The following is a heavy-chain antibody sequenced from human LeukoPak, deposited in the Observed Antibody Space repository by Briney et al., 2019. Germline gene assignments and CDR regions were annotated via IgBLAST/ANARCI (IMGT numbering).Heavy chain of an antibody. CDR1: GFPFANTW. Sequence: GRSLRLSCAASGFPFANTWMHSVRHDPGKGLVWVSLINNDGSTTNYADSVKGRFTISRDNAKNTVYLQMNSLRAEDTAVYYCAIGGTYGSGSWGQGTLVTVSS. CDR2: INNDGSTT. J-gene: IGHJ4*02. V-gene: IGHV3-74*01. CDR3: AIGGTYGSGS. D-gene: IGHD3-10*01.